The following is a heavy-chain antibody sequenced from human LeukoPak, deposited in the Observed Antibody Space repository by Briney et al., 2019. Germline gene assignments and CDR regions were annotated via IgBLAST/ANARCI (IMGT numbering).Heavy chain of an antibody. Sequence: GGSLRLSCAASGFTFSSYAMHWVRQAPGKGLEWVAVISYDGSNKYYADSAKGRFTISRDNSKNTLYLQMNSLRAEDTAVYYCASISYIAAAGSLFDYWGQGTLVTVSS. V-gene: IGHV3-30-3*01. CDR1: GFTFSSYA. CDR2: ISYDGSNK. J-gene: IGHJ4*02. CDR3: ASISYIAAAGSLFDY. D-gene: IGHD6-13*01.